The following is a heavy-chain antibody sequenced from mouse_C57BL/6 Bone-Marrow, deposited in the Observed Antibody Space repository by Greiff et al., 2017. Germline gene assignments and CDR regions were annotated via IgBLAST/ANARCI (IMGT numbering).Heavy chain of an antibody. D-gene: IGHD1-1*01. CDR1: GFNIKDDY. CDR2: IAPENGDT. Sequence: VQLHQSGAELVRPGASVKLSCTASGFNIKDDYMHWVKQRPEQGLEWIGWIAPENGDTEYASQFQGKATITADTSSNTAYLQLSSLTSEDTAVYYCTTLTTVVAHWYFDVWGTGTTVTVSS. J-gene: IGHJ1*03. V-gene: IGHV14-4*01. CDR3: TTLTTVVAHWYFDV.